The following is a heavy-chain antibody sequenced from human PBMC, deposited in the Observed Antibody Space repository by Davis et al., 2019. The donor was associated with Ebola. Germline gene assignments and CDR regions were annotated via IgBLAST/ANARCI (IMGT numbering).Heavy chain of an antibody. V-gene: IGHV3-73*01. Sequence: GESLNISCAASGLTFSCSAMHWVRQASGKGLEWVGRIRSKANSYATAYAASVKGRFTISRDDSKNTAYLQMNSLKTEDTAVYYCTSHEWELRSYWGQGTLVTVSS. CDR3: TSHEWELRSY. CDR2: IRSKANSYAT. J-gene: IGHJ4*02. CDR1: GLTFSCSA. D-gene: IGHD1-26*01.